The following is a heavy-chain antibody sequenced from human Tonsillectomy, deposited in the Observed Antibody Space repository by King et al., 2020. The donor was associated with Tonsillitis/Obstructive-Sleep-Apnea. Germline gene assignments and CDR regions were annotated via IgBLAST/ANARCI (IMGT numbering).Heavy chain of an antibody. J-gene: IGHJ4*02. D-gene: IGHD1-26*01. CDR2: IFSNDEK. V-gene: IGHV2-26*01. CDR3: ARVPRGVGVTYYYFDY. Sequence: VTLKESGPVLVKPTETLTLTCTVSGFSLSNARMGVSWIRQPPGKALEWLAHIFSNDEKSYNTSLKSRPTISKDASKSQVVLTLTNMDPVDTATYYCARVPRGVGVTYYYFDYWGQGTLVTVSS. CDR1: GFSLSNARMG.